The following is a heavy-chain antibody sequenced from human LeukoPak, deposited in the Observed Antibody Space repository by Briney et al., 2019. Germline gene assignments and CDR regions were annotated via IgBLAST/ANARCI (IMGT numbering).Heavy chain of an antibody. Sequence: SVKVSCKASGGTFSSYAISWVRQAPGPGLEWMGGIIPIFGTANYAQKFQGRVTITADESTSTAYMELSSLRSEDTAVYYCASPADYGSGSYYTYWGQGTLVTVSS. J-gene: IGHJ4*02. CDR1: GGTFSSYA. D-gene: IGHD3-10*01. CDR3: ASPADYGSGSYYTY. CDR2: IIPIFGTA. V-gene: IGHV1-69*13.